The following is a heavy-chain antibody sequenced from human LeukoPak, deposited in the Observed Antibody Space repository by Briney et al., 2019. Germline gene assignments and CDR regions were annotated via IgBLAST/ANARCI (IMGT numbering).Heavy chain of an antibody. Sequence: SETLSLTCTVSGGSISSYYWSWILQPAGKGLEWLGRIYTSGSTNYNPSLKSRVTMSVDTSKNQFSLKLSSVTAAGTAVYYCARQSGDYVGYYYYYMDVWGKGTTVTVSS. V-gene: IGHV4-4*07. CDR1: GGSISSYY. CDR3: ARQSGDYVGYYYYYMDV. CDR2: IYTSGST. J-gene: IGHJ6*03. D-gene: IGHD4-17*01.